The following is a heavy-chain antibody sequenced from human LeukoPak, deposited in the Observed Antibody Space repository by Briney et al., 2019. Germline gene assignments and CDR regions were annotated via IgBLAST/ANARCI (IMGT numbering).Heavy chain of an antibody. V-gene: IGHV4-4*07. CDR2: IYTSGST. J-gene: IGHJ4*02. CDR3: ARDEGTYYYDSSGYYYGY. Sequence: SETLSLTCTVSGDSISSYYWSWIRQPAGKGLEWIGRIYTSGSTNSNPSLKSRVTMSVDMSKNQFSLKLSSVTAADTAVHYCARDEGTYYYDSSGYYYGYWGQGTLVTVSS. CDR1: GDSISSYY. D-gene: IGHD3-22*01.